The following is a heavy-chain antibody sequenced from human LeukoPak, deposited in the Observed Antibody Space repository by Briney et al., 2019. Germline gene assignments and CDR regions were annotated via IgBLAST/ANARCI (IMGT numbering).Heavy chain of an antibody. CDR2: IYYSGST. V-gene: IGHV4-39*07. CDR1: GGSISSSSYY. J-gene: IGHJ2*01. Sequence: SETLSLTCTVSGGSISSSSYYWGWIRQPPGKGLEWIGSIYYSGSTYYNPSLKSRVTISVDTSKNQFSLKLSSVTAADTAVYYCAREGEIAARPAGVGYFDLWGRGTLVTVSS. D-gene: IGHD6-6*01. CDR3: AREGEIAARPAGVGYFDL.